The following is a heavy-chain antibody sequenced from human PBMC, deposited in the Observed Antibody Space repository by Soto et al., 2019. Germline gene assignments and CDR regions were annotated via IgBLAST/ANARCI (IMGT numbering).Heavy chain of an antibody. Sequence: GWSLRLSCAASGFAFSNYGMHWVRQAPGKGLEWLAVMSYDGGDKYYADSVRGRFTISRDNSKNTLYLQINSLRAEDTAVYHCAKDTREKSSSYADYWGQGTMGTVSS. V-gene: IGHV3-30*18. CDR2: MSYDGGDK. J-gene: IGHJ4*02. CDR1: GFAFSNYG. CDR3: AKDTREKSSSYADY. D-gene: IGHD6-6*01.